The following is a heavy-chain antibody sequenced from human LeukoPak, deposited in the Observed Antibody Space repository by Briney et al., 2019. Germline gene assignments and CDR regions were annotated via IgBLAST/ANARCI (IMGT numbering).Heavy chain of an antibody. D-gene: IGHD6-19*01. J-gene: IGHJ4*02. CDR1: GFTFSGSA. Sequence: PGGSLKLSCAASGFTFSGSAMHWVRQASGKGLEWVGRIRSKANSYATAYAASVKGRFTISRDDSKNTAYLQMNSLKTEDTAVYYCVKNDGWFHLAQWGQGTLVTVSS. CDR3: VKNDGWFHLAQ. CDR2: IRSKANSYAT. V-gene: IGHV3-73*01.